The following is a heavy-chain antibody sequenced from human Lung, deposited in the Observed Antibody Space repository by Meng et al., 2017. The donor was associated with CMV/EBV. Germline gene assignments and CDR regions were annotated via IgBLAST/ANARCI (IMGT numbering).Heavy chain of an antibody. V-gene: IGHV1-69*06. J-gene: IGHJ6*02. CDR3: ARVAFYPSSDEYPPDHYYYGMDV. CDR2: IIPLFGTP. D-gene: IGHD6-19*01. CDR1: GGTFRSYA. Sequence: SXXVSXXASGGTFRSYAVNWVRLAPGQGLEWMGGIIPLFGTPTYEQKFQGRVTISADKVTGTAYMELSRLRSDDTAIYYCARVAFYPSSDEYPPDHYYYGMDVWXQGTXVTVAS.